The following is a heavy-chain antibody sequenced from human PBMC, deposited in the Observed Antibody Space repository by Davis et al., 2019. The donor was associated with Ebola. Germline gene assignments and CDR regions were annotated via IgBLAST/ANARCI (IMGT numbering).Heavy chain of an antibody. CDR1: GFTFSSYG. CDR2: ISYDGSNK. D-gene: IGHD2-2*01. CDR3: AKDPAGHAAGDDY. Sequence: GGSLRLSCAASGFTFSSYGMHWVRQAPGKGLEWVAVISYDGSNKYYADSVKGRFTISRDNSKNTLYLHMNNLRLEDTAVYYCAKDPAGHAAGDDYWGQGTLVTVSS. V-gene: IGHV3-30*18. J-gene: IGHJ4*02.